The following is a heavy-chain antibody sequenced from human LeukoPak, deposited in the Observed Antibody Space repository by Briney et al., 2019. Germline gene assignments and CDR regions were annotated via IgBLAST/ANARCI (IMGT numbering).Heavy chain of an antibody. D-gene: IGHD4-17*01. J-gene: IGHJ5*02. Sequence: SETLSLTCTVSGGSISSSSYYWSWIRQPAGKGLEWIGRIYTSGSTNYNPSLKSRVTMSVDTSKNQFSLKLSSVTAADTAVYYCARVRTTGWFDPWGQGTLVTVSS. CDR2: IYTSGST. CDR1: GGSISSSSYY. V-gene: IGHV4-61*02. CDR3: ARVRTTGWFDP.